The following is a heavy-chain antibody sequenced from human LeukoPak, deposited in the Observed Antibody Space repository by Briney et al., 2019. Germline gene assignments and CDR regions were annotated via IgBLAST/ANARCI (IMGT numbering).Heavy chain of an antibody. CDR3: ATASGSYRGYYFDY. J-gene: IGHJ4*02. V-gene: IGHV4-39*07. Sequence: SETLSLTCTVSGGSISSSSYYWGWLRQPPGTGLEWIGSIYYSGSTYYNPSLKSRVTISVDTSKTQFSLKLSSVTAADTAVYYCATASGSYRGYYFDYWGQGTLVTVSS. CDR2: IYYSGST. D-gene: IGHD1-26*01. CDR1: GGSISSSSYY.